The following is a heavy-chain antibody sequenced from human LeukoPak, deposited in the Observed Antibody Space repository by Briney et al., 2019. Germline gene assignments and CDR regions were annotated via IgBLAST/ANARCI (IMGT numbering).Heavy chain of an antibody. CDR2: IYWNDDK. CDR1: GFSLSTSGVG. J-gene: IGHJ6*03. D-gene: IGHD6-13*01. V-gene: IGHV2-5*01. Sequence: SGPTLVKPTQTLTLTCTFSGFSLSTSGVGVGWIRQPPGKALEWLALIYWNDDKRYSPSLKRRLTITKDTSKTQVVLTMTNMDPVDTATYYCAHSSYSSSWYFSSGGYYMDVWGKGTTVTISS. CDR3: AHSSYSSSWYFSSGGYYMDV.